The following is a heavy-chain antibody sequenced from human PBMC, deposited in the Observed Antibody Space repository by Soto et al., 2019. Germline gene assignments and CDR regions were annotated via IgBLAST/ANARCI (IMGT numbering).Heavy chain of an antibody. V-gene: IGHV3-15*01. D-gene: IGHD2-2*01. CDR1: GFTFSNAW. Sequence: GGSLRLSCAASGFTFSNAWMSWGRQAPGKGLEWVGRIKSKTDGGTTDFAAPVKGRFTISRDDSKNTLYLQMNSLKTEDTAVYYCTTDPVYCSSTSCYDYWGQGTLVTVSS. J-gene: IGHJ4*02. CDR2: IKSKTDGGTT. CDR3: TTDPVYCSSTSCYDY.